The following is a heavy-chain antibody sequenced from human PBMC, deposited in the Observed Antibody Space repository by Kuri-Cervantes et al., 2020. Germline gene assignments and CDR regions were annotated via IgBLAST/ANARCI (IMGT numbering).Heavy chain of an antibody. CDR3: ARTSHGDPFDH. D-gene: IGHD4-17*01. Sequence: GSLRLSCTVSGGSISSSSYYWGWIRQPPGKGLEWIGSIYYSGSTNYKSSLKSRVTISVDTSKNQLSLKLSSVTAADTAVYYCARTSHGDPFDHWGQGTLVTVSS. CDR1: GGSISSSSYY. J-gene: IGHJ4*02. V-gene: IGHV4-39*07. CDR2: IYYSGST.